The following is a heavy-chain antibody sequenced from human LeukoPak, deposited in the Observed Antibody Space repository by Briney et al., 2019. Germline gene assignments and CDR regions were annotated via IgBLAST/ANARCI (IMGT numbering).Heavy chain of an antibody. J-gene: IGHJ4*02. CDR3: ARDLTGPYDH. CDR2: INVEGNYI. V-gene: IGHV3-74*01. CDR1: GFTVSTYW. D-gene: IGHD3-22*01. Sequence: PGGSLRLSSAPSGFTVSTYWMHWVRQAPGKGLVWVARINVEGNYIDYAESVKGRFTISRDSAKNTLYLQMNSLRAEDTAVYSCARDLTGPYDHWGQGTLVTVSS.